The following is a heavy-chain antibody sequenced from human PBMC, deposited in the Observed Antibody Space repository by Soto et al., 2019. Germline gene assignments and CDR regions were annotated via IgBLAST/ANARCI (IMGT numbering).Heavy chain of an antibody. J-gene: IGHJ5*02. CDR2: ISPGSRYP. CDR1: GFTFGDSY. V-gene: IGHV3-11*06. D-gene: IGHD2-15*01. CDR3: VRGGGGGLFDP. Sequence: GGPLRLSCAGSGFTFGDSYMSWIRQAPGKGLEWLSYISPGSRYPAYADSVKGRFTISRDNAKRSLYLQMMSLTAEDTAIYYCVRGGGGGLFDPWGQGTMVTVSS.